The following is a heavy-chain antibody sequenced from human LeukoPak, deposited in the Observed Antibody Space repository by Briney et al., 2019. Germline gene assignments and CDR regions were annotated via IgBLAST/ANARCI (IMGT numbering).Heavy chain of an antibody. CDR1: NGSISSYH. Sequence: SETLSLTCTVSNGSISSYHWSWVRQPPGKGLEWIGSILTSGTTNYNPSLKSRLTISVDTPKNQFTLKLSSVTAADTAVYYCARLRVSGSYLYYFDYWGQGTLVTVSS. J-gene: IGHJ4*02. V-gene: IGHV4-4*09. CDR2: ILTSGTT. D-gene: IGHD1-26*01. CDR3: ARLRVSGSYLYYFDY.